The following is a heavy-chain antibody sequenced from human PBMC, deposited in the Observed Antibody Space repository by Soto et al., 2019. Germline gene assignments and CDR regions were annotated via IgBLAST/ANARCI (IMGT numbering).Heavy chain of an antibody. V-gene: IGHV1-3*04. J-gene: IGHJ5*02. CDR1: GYNFTNYA. Sequence: QVQLVQSGAEVQKPGASVKVSCKASGYNFTNYALHWVRQAPGQSLEWLGWLHTGTGSTKYSQKLQGRLTITRDTSASAAYTELTSLRSEDTAVYYCARESRDFVLWFAPWGQGTLVTVSS. CDR2: LHTGTGST. D-gene: IGHD6-6*01. CDR3: ARESRDFVLWFAP.